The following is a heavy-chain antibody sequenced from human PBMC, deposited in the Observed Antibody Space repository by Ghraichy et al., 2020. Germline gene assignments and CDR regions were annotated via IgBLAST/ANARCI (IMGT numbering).Heavy chain of an antibody. CDR2: IYTSGST. V-gene: IGHV4-4*07. CDR1: GGSISSYY. D-gene: IGHD1-26*01. CDR3: ARDLSGASYFDY. J-gene: IGHJ4*02. Sequence: SETLSLTCIVSGGSISSYYWSWVRQPAGKGLEWIGHIYTSGSTNYNPSLKSRVTMSVDTSKNQFSLKLSSVTAADTAVYYCARDLSGASYFDYWGQGTLVTVSS.